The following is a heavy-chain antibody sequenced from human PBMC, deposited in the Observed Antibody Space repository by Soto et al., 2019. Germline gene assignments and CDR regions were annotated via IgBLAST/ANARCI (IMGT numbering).Heavy chain of an antibody. CDR1: GFTFSSYA. CDR2: ISYDGSNK. CDR3: ARGGLWFGGLLGDY. Sequence: PGGSLRLSCAASGFTFSSYAMHWVRQAPGKGLEWVAVISYDGSNKYYADSVKGRFTISRDNSKNTLYLQMNSLRAEDTAVYYCARGGLWFGGLLGDYWGQGTLVTVSS. D-gene: IGHD3-10*01. V-gene: IGHV3-30-3*01. J-gene: IGHJ4*02.